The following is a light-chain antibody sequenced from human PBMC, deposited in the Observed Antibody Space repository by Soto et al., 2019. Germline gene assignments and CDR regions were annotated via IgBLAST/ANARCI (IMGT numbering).Light chain of an antibody. CDR3: QQFNTYPIT. CDR1: QNTTTY. J-gene: IGKJ5*01. Sequence: DIQLTQSPSSLSASVGDRVTIACRASQNTTTYLAWYQQKPGRAPKLLIYTASTLQSGVPSRFSGSGSGTEFTLTISSLQPEDFATYYCQQFNTYPITFGQGTRVDIK. CDR2: TAS. V-gene: IGKV1-9*01.